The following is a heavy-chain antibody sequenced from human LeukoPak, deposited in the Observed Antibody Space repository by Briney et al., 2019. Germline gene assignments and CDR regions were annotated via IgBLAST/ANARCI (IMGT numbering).Heavy chain of an antibody. D-gene: IGHD3-22*01. V-gene: IGHV6-1*01. Sequence: PSQTLSLTCAISGDSVSSNDAAWNWIRQSPSRGLEWLGRTYYRSQWYPEYGGSVKSRLTINPDTSKNQLSLQLNSVTPEDTAVYYCVRDTISGYYSFDYWGQGTLVTVST. CDR2: TYYRSQWYP. CDR3: VRDTISGYYSFDY. CDR1: GDSVSSNDAA. J-gene: IGHJ4*02.